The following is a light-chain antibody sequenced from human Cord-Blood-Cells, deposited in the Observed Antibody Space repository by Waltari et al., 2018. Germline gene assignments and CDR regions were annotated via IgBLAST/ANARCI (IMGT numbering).Light chain of an antibody. Sequence: QSALTQPASVSGSPGQSITISCTGPSSDVGGYNYVSWYQQHPGKAPKLMIYDVSNRPPGVSNRFSGSKSGNTASLTISGLQAEDEADYYCSSYTSSSTLTFGQGTK. CDR1: SSDVGGYNY. CDR3: SSYTSSSTLT. J-gene: IGLJ3*02. V-gene: IGLV2-14*01. CDR2: DVS.